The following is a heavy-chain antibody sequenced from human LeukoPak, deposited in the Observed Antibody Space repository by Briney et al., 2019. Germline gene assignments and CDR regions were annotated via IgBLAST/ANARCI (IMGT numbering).Heavy chain of an antibody. Sequence: SETLSLTCTVSGGSISSSSYYWGWIRQPPGKGLEWIGSIYYSGSTYYNPSLKSRVTISVDASKNQFSLKLSSVTAADTAVYYCAKIFRVGGVMRYYFDYWGQGTLVTVSS. D-gene: IGHD3-16*01. J-gene: IGHJ4*02. CDR3: AKIFRVGGVMRYYFDY. V-gene: IGHV4-39*07. CDR2: IYYSGST. CDR1: GGSISSSSYY.